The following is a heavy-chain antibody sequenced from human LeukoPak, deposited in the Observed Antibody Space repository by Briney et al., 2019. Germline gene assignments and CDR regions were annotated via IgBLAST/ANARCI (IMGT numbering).Heavy chain of an antibody. CDR1: GGSISSSSYY. CDR2: IYYSGSI. D-gene: IGHD4-11*01. CDR3: ARHWYYSNHPDWFDP. J-gene: IGHJ5*02. V-gene: IGHV4-39*01. Sequence: SETLSLTCTVSGGSISSSSYYWGWIRQPPGKGLEWIGSIYYSGSINYNPSLKSRVTISVDTSKNQFSLKLSSVTAADTAVYYCARHWYYSNHPDWFDPWGQGTLVTVSS.